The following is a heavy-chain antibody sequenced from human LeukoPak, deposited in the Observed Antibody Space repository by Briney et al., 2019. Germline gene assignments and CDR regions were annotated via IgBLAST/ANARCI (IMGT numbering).Heavy chain of an antibody. V-gene: IGHV5-10-1*01. CDR1: GYSFTSYW. CDR3: ARHYAYYYGSGSYIDY. J-gene: IGHJ4*02. CDR2: IDPSDSYT. Sequence: PGESLKISCQGSGYSFTSYWISWVRQMPGKGLEWMGRIDPSDSYTNYSPSFQGHVTISADKSISTASLQWSSLKASETAMYYCARHYAYYYGSGSYIDYWGQGTLVTVSS. D-gene: IGHD3-10*01.